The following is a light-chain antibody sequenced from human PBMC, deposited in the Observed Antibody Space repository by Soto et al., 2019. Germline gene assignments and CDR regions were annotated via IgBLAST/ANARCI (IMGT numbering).Light chain of an antibody. CDR1: SSDVGGYNY. J-gene: IGLJ1*01. V-gene: IGLV2-14*01. CDR3: SSYTSRSTLDYV. CDR2: EVS. Sequence: QSVLTQPASVSGSPGQSITSSCTGTSSDVGGYNYVSWYQQHPGKAPKLMIYEVSNRPSGVSNRFSGSKSGNTASLTISGLQAEDEADYYCSSYTSRSTLDYVFGSGTKVTVL.